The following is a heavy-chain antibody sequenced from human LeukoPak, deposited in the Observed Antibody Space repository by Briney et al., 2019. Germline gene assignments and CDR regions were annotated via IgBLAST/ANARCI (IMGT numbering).Heavy chain of an antibody. Sequence: GGSLRLSCAASGFTFSSYGMHWVRQAPGKGLEWVAVISYDGSNKYYADSVKGRFTISRDNSKNTLYLRMNSLRAEDTAVYYCAKDGYYDFWSGYSYFDYWGQETLVTVSS. V-gene: IGHV3-30*19. CDR2: ISYDGSNK. D-gene: IGHD3-3*01. CDR3: AKDGYYDFWSGYSYFDY. J-gene: IGHJ4*02. CDR1: GFTFSSYG.